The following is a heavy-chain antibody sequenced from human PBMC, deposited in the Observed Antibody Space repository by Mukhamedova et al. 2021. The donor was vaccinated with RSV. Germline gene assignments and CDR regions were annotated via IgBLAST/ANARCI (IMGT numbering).Heavy chain of an antibody. J-gene: IGHJ4*02. V-gene: IGHV3-11*03. D-gene: IGHD3-22*01. CDR3: ASSDNYASSGYPPYYFDY. Sequence: GKGRFTISRDNAKNSLYLQMNSLRAEDTAAYYCASSDNYASSGYPPYYFDYWGQGTLVTVSS.